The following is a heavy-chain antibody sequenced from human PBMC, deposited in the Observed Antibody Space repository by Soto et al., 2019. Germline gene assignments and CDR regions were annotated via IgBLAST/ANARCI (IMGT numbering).Heavy chain of an antibody. CDR3: ARDLAKGGGSAGFDY. V-gene: IGHV1-2*02. CDR1: GYAFTVYY. CDR2: INPKSGGT. Sequence: ASVKVSCKXSGYAFTVYYMHWVRQAPGQGLEWMGWINPKSGGTMYPQKFQGRVTMTWDTSISTAYMALTRLRSDDTAVYYCARDLAKGGGSAGFDYWGQGTLVTVSS. J-gene: IGHJ4*02. D-gene: IGHD1-26*01.